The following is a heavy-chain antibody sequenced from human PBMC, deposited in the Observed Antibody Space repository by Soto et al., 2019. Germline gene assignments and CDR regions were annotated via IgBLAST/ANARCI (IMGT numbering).Heavy chain of an antibody. CDR2: IYSGGST. V-gene: IGHV3-66*01. CDR3: ARDEGISTSCYVCYYGMDV. J-gene: IGHJ6*02. D-gene: IGHD2-2*01. Sequence: GGSLRLSCAASGFTVSNNYMNWVRQAPGKGLEWVSVIYSGGSTYYADSVKGRFTISRDNSKNTLYLQMNSLRAEDTAVYYCARDEGISTSCYVCYYGMDVWGQGTTVTVSS. CDR1: GFTVSNNY.